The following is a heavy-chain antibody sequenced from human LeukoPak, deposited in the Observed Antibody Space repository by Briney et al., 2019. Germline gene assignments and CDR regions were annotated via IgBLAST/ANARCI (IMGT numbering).Heavy chain of an antibody. D-gene: IGHD4-17*01. CDR2: ISWNSGSI. J-gene: IGHJ4*02. CDR1: GFTFDDYA. Sequence: GGSLRLSCAASGFTFDDYAMHWVRQAPGKGLEWVSGISWNSGSIGYADSVKGRFTISRDDATNSLSLQMNSLRVEDTALYYCVRGPHYGAYTDYFDYWGRGTLVTVSS. V-gene: IGHV3-9*01. CDR3: VRGPHYGAYTDYFDY.